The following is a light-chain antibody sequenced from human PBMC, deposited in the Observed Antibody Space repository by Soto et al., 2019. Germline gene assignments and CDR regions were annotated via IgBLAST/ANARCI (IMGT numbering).Light chain of an antibody. J-gene: IGKJ5*01. Sequence: DIQMTQSPSSLSASVGDSLTITCRASQYISTYLNWYQQKPGKAPKLLIYVASNLQSGVPSRFSGSGSGKDFTFTISSLQPDDSGTYYCQQFYDLPITFGQGTRLEIK. V-gene: IGKV1-33*01. CDR1: QYISTY. CDR2: VAS. CDR3: QQFYDLPIT.